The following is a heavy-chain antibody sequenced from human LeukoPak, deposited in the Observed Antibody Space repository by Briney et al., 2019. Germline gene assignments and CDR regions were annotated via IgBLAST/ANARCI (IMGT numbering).Heavy chain of an antibody. J-gene: IGHJ4*02. CDR2: ISSSGSTI. D-gene: IGHD3-22*01. CDR1: GFTFSSYW. Sequence: GGSLRLSCAASGFTFSSYWMNWVRQAPGKGLEWVSYISSSGSTIYYADSVKGRFTISRDNAKNSLYLQMNSLRAEDTAVYYCARALYDSSGYYDYWGQGTLVTVSS. V-gene: IGHV3-48*04. CDR3: ARALYDSSGYYDY.